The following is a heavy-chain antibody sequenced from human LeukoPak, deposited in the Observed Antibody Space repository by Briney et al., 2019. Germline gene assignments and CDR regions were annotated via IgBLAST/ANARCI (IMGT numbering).Heavy chain of an antibody. CDR1: GFIFNNYD. CDR3: AKDRDPTYYYDSSGYYLGG. V-gene: IGHV3-30*18. Sequence: PGGSLRLSCAASGFIFNNYDIHWVRQTPGKGLEWVAAISSDGVEKHYADSVKGRFTISRDNSKSTLYLQMNSLRAEDTALYYCAKDRDPTYYYDSSGYYLGGWGQGTLVTVSS. J-gene: IGHJ4*02. CDR2: ISSDGVEK. D-gene: IGHD3-22*01.